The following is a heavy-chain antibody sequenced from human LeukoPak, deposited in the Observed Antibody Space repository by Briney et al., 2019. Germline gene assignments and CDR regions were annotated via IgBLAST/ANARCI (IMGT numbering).Heavy chain of an antibody. CDR3: ARLPLASIAPHTYYYYGMDV. D-gene: IGHD6-6*01. V-gene: IGHV4-59*12. CDR1: GGSISSYY. J-gene: IGHJ6*02. Sequence: SETLSLTCTVSGGSISSYYWSWIRQPPGKGLEWIAYISDIGSINYNPSLKSRVTISLDTSKNQFSLKLSSVTAADTAVYYCARLPLASIAPHTYYYYGMDVWGQGTTVTVSS. CDR2: ISDIGSI.